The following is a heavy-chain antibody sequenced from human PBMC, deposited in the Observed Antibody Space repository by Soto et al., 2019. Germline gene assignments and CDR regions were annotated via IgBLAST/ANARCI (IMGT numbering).Heavy chain of an antibody. CDR3: ARANGVGAFDI. CDR1: GFTFSSYA. CDR2: ISYDGNNK. V-gene: IGHV3-30-3*01. J-gene: IGHJ3*02. D-gene: IGHD3-10*01. Sequence: QVQLVESGGGVVQPGRSLRLSCAASGFTFSSYAMHWVRQAPGKGLEWVSVISYDGNNKKYADSVKGRFTITRDNSKNTLYLQMNSLRPEDTAVYYCARANGVGAFDIWGQGTMVTVSS.